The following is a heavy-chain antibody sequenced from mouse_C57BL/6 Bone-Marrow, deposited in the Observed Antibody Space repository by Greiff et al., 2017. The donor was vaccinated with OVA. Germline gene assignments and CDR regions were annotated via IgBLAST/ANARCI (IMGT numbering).Heavy chain of an antibody. CDR2: IDPSDSYT. V-gene: IGHV1-69*01. CDR1: GYTFTSYW. CDR3: AREKSYYYEREGYFDD. J-gene: IGHJ2*01. Sequence: QVQLQQPGAELVMPGASVKLSCKASGYTFTSYWMHWVKQRPGQGLEWIGEIDPSDSYTNYNQQFKGTSTLPVDKSSLTAYLQLSSLTSEDSAVYYGAREKSYYYEREGYFDDWGQGTTLTVSS. D-gene: IGHD1-1*01.